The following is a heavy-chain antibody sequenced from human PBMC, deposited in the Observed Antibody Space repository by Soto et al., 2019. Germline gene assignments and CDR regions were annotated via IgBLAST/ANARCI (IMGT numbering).Heavy chain of an antibody. CDR2: IYTGGTT. CDR3: ARVWGYYFES. J-gene: IGHJ4*02. V-gene: IGHV3-53*02. Sequence: EVKLVETGGALIQPGGSLTLSCAVSGFTVSTNYMAWVRQGPGKGLEWVSVIYTGGTTYYADSVTGRFTFSRDTSKNILYLHLNCLTTDDTAVYYCARVWGYYFESWGQGTLVAVSS. CDR1: GFTVSTNY. D-gene: IGHD1-26*01.